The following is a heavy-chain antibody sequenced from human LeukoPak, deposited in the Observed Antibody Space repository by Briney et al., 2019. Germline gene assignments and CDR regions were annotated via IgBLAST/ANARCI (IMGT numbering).Heavy chain of an antibody. V-gene: IGHV4-38-2*01. CDR1: GFTFSGFW. CDR3: ARHMGATTSTSFDY. CDR2: IHYTGTT. Sequence: PGGSLRLSCAASGFTFSGFWMAWVRQAPGKGLEWIGSIHYTGTTYYNPSLKSRVTISVDTSKNQFSLKLSSVTAADTAVYYCARHMGATTSTSFDYWGQGTLVTVSS. D-gene: IGHD1-26*01. J-gene: IGHJ4*02.